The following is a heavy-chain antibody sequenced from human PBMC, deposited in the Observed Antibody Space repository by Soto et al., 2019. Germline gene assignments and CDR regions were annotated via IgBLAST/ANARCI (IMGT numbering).Heavy chain of an antibody. CDR3: ARNPLGRNYFGEYYYYGMDV. J-gene: IGHJ6*02. Sequence: GGSLRLSCAASGFTFSSYWMHWVRQAPGKGLVWVSRINSDGSSTSYADSVKGRFTISRDNAKNTLYLQMNSLGAEDTAVYYCARNPLGRNYFGEYYYYGMDVWGQGTTVTVSS. CDR2: INSDGSST. CDR1: GFTFSSYW. V-gene: IGHV3-74*01. D-gene: IGHD1-7*01.